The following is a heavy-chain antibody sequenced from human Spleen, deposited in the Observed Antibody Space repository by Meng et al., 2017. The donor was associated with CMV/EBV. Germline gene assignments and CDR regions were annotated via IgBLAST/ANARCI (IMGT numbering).Heavy chain of an antibody. D-gene: IGHD6-19*01. CDR1: GFTCSKYA. Sequence: LSCAASGFTCSKYAMSWVRQAPGRGLEWVSTISGSGGSTYYADSVKGRFTISRDNSKNTLYLQMNGLRAEDTAVYYCAKDSSGWHKDYWGQGALVTVSS. V-gene: IGHV3-23*01. J-gene: IGHJ4*02. CDR2: ISGSGGST. CDR3: AKDSSGWHKDY.